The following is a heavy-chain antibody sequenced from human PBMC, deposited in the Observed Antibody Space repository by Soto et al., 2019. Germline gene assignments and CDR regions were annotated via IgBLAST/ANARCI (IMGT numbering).Heavy chain of an antibody. CDR1: GGSISSYY. CDR2: IYYSGST. V-gene: IGHV4-59*01. D-gene: IGHD2-2*01. CDR3: ARGHIVVVPAANNNWFDP. J-gene: IGHJ5*02. Sequence: SETLSLTCTVSGGSISSYYWSWIRQPPGKGLEWIGYIYYSGSTNYNPSLKSRVTISVDTSKNQFSLKLSSVTAADTAVYYCARGHIVVVPAANNNWFDPWGQGTLVTVSS.